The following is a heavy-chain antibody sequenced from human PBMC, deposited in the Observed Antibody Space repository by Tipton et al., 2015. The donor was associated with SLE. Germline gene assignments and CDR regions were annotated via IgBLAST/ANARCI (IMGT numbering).Heavy chain of an antibody. Sequence: TLSLTCTVSGGSISSGIYYWSWIRQPAGKGLEWIGYISYTGNTNFNPSLKSRVTMSVATSKNQFSLRLTSVTAADTAMYYCARDSAVNFWYFDLWGRGTLVTVSS. D-gene: IGHD3/OR15-3a*01. V-gene: IGHV4-61*10. CDR2: ISYTGNT. J-gene: IGHJ2*01. CDR3: ARDSAVNFWYFDL. CDR1: GGSISSGIYY.